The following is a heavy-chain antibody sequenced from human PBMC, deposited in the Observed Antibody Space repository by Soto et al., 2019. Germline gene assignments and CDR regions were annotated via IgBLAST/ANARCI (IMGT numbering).Heavy chain of an antibody. CDR2: VIPILGTA. V-gene: IGHV1-69*01. Sequence: QVQLVQSGAEVKKPGSSVKVSCTASGGSLRNSVISWVRQAPAQRLEWMGGVIPILGTANYAQKFQVRVTMTEDEATSTAYMDLSSLSPDDTAVYYCARLGHPGHWGPGTLVIVSS. CDR3: ARLGHPGH. J-gene: IGHJ4*02. CDR1: GGSLRNSV.